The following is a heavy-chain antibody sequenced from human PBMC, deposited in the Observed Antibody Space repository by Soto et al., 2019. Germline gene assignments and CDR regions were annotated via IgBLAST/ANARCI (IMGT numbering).Heavy chain of an antibody. CDR3: ARDLAYCGGDCYPGWFDP. Sequence: ASVKVSCKASGYTFTSYYMHWERQAPGQGLEWMGIINPSGGSTSYAQKFQGRVTMTRDTSTSTVYMELSSLRSEDTAVYYCARDLAYCGGDCYPGWFDPWGQGTLVPVSS. V-gene: IGHV1-46*01. CDR1: GYTFTSYY. D-gene: IGHD2-21*02. J-gene: IGHJ5*02. CDR2: INPSGGST.